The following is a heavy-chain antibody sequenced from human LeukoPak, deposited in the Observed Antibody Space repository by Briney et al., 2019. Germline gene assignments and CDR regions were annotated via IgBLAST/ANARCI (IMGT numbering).Heavy chain of an antibody. J-gene: IGHJ1*01. V-gene: IGHV5-51*01. CDR3: VIPLAHYGDYVGQYFHQ. CDR1: GYSFTSYW. D-gene: IGHD4-17*01. CDR2: SHPGESDT. Sequence: GESLKISCKGSGYSFTSYWIAWVRQMPGKGLEWLGISHPGESDTRYSPSFQGQVTISADKSLSTAYLQWRSLKATDTAMYYCVIPLAHYGDYVGQYFHQWGQGTLVTVSS.